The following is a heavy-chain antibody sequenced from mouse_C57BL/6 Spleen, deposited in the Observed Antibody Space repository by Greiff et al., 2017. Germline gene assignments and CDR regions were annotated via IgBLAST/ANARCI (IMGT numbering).Heavy chain of an antibody. D-gene: IGHD2-4*01. V-gene: IGHV1-62-2*01. J-gene: IGHJ4*01. Sequence: VQLQQSGAELVKPGASVKLSCKASGYTFTEYTIHWVKQRSGQGLEWIGWFYPGSGSIKYNEKFKDKATLTADKSSSTVYMELSRMTSEDSAVYVCARHEDRDYDYDYYAMDYWGQGTSVTVSS. CDR1: GYTFTEYT. CDR3: ARHEDRDYDYDYYAMDY. CDR2: FYPGSGSI.